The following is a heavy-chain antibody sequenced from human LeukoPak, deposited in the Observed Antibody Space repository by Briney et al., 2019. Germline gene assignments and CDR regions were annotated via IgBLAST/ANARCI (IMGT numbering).Heavy chain of an antibody. CDR1: GGTFSSYA. J-gene: IGHJ5*02. CDR2: IIPIFGTA. Sequence: ASVKVSCKASGGTFSSYAISWVRQAPGQGLEWMGGIIPIFGTANYAQKFQGRVTITADESTSTAYMELSSLRSEDTAVYYCARYPRIAVAGTNWFDPWGQGTLVTVSS. V-gene: IGHV1-69*13. D-gene: IGHD6-19*01. CDR3: ARYPRIAVAGTNWFDP.